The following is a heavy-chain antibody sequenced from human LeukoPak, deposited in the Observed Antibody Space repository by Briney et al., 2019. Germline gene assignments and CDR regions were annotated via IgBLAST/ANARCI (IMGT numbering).Heavy chain of an antibody. CDR1: GGTFSSYA. CDR2: IIPIFGTA. J-gene: IGHJ6*02. V-gene: IGHV1-69*13. D-gene: IGHD3-3*01. Sequence: SVKVSCKASGGTFSSYAISWVRQAPGQGLEWMGGIIPIFGTANYAQKFRGRVTITADESTSTAYMELSSLRSEDTAVYYCARVLYDFWSGHYYYGMDVWGQGTTVTVSS. CDR3: ARVLYDFWSGHYYYGMDV.